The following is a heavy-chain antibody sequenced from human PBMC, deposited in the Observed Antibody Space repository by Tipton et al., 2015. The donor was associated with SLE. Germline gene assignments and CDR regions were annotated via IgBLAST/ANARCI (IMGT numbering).Heavy chain of an antibody. CDR1: GTSFSGYY. CDR3: ARGLVSGPYYFDY. Sequence: TLSLTCGVSGTSFSGYYWIWVRQSPGKGLEWIGEITESGRTTYNPSLESQVTISVDTSKNQFSLNLRSVTAADTAVYFCARGLVSGPYYFDYWGQGTPVTVS. V-gene: IGHV4-34*01. J-gene: IGHJ4*02. D-gene: IGHD5/OR15-5a*01. CDR2: ITESGRT.